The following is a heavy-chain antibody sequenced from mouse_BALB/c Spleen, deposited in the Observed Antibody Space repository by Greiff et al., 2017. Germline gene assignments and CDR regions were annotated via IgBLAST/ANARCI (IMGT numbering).Heavy chain of an antibody. Sequence: VKLQESGPQLVRPGASVKISCKASGYSFTSYWMHWVKQRPGQGLEWIGMIDPSDSETRLNQKFKDKATLTVDKSSSTAYMQLSSPTSEDSAFYYWARGITGTRHYFDYWGQGTTLTVSS. CDR3: ARGITGTRHYFDY. CDR1: GYSFTSYW. CDR2: IDPSDSET. J-gene: IGHJ2*01. V-gene: IGHV1S126*01. D-gene: IGHD4-1*01.